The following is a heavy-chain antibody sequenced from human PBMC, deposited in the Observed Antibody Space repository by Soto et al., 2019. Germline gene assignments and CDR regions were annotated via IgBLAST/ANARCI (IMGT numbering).Heavy chain of an antibody. V-gene: IGHV4-34*01. D-gene: IGHD2-8*01. CDR2: INHSGST. Sequence: LETLCLTCAVYGGSFSGYYWRWIRQPPGKGLEWIGEINHSGSTNYNPSLKSRVTISVDTSKNQFSLKLSSVTAADTAVYYCAIVALKKYCTNGVCQNWFDPWGQGTLVTVS. CDR1: GGSFSGYY. CDR3: AIVALKKYCTNGVCQNWFDP. J-gene: IGHJ5*02.